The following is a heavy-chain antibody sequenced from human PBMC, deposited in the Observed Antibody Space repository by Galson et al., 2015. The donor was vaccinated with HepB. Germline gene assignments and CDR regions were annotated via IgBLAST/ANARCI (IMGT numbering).Heavy chain of an antibody. CDR2: ISESGDST. CDR3: AKYAPRSNLVGAYDF. Sequence: LRLSCAASGFTFSNSAMNWVRRAPGKGLEWVSYISESGDSTYYAASVKGRFTISRDNSKNEAYLQMNSLRAEDTAVYYCAKYAPRSNLVGAYDFWGQGTPVTVSS. D-gene: IGHD2-8*01. J-gene: IGHJ4*02. V-gene: IGHV3-23*01. CDR1: GFTFSNSA.